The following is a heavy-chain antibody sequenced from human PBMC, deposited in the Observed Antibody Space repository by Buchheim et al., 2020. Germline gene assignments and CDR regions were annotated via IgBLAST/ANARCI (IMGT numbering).Heavy chain of an antibody. CDR1: GYTFTSYY. Sequence: QVQLVQSGAEVKKPGPSVKVSCKASGYTFTSYYMHWVRQAPGQGLEWMGMINPSGGSTTYAQKLQGRVTMTRDTSTSTVYMELSSLRSEDTAVYYWARMSAATDYSSVRDVWGQGTT. D-gene: IGHD2-15*01. CDR3: ARMSAATDYSSVRDV. CDR2: INPSGGST. V-gene: IGHV1-46*01. J-gene: IGHJ6*02.